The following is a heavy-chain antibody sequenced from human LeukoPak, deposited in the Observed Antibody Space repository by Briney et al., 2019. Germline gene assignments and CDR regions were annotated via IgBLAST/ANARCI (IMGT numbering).Heavy chain of an antibody. Sequence: SETLSLTCTVSGGSFSSGSYYWSWIRQPPGKGLEWIGYIFYSGSTNYSPSLKSRVTISIDTSKNQFSLKLNSVTAADTAVYYCARDRYALTFDYWGQGILVTVSS. V-gene: IGHV4-61*01. D-gene: IGHD3-16*01. CDR3: ARDRYALTFDY. CDR1: GGSFSSGSYY. CDR2: IFYSGST. J-gene: IGHJ4*02.